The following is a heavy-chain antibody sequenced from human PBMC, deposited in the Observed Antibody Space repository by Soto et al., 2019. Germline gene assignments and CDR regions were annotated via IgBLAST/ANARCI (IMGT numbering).Heavy chain of an antibody. CDR1: GFAFSGDG. CDR2: ITSSGSNT. J-gene: IGHJ4*02. Sequence: GGSLRLSCAASGFAFSGDGMSWVRQAPGKGLEWVSSITSSGSNTYYVDSVKGRFTISRDNSKNTLYLQMNSLTVEDTAVYYCAKEQGRVAAALDYWGQGTLVTVSS. D-gene: IGHD6-13*01. V-gene: IGHV3-23*01. CDR3: AKEQGRVAAALDY.